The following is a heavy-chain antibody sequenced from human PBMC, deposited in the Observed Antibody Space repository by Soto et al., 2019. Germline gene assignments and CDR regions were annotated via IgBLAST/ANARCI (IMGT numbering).Heavy chain of an antibody. V-gene: IGHV4-30-4*01. CDR2: IYYSGST. CDR3: ARVVPYYDFWSGYEAPYYFDY. D-gene: IGHD3-3*01. J-gene: IGHJ4*02. CDR1: GGSISSGDYY. Sequence: SETLSLTCTVSGGSISSGDYYWSWIRQPPGKGLEWIGYIYYSGSTYYNPSLKSRVTISVDTSKNQFSLKLSSVTAADTAVYYCARVVPYYDFWSGYEAPYYFDYWGQGTLVTVSS.